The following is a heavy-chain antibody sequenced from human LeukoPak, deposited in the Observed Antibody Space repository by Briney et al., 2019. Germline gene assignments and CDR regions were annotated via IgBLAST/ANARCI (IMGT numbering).Heavy chain of an antibody. Sequence: GGSLRLSCAASGVTFSSYAMSWVRQAPGKGLEWVSVISGSGASTYYADSVKGRFTISRDNAKNSLYLQMNSLRAEDTAVYYCARLGNYYDSSGFLNWFDPWGQGTLVTVSS. CDR1: GVTFSSYA. J-gene: IGHJ5*02. D-gene: IGHD3-22*01. CDR2: ISGSGAST. V-gene: IGHV3-23*01. CDR3: ARLGNYYDSSGFLNWFDP.